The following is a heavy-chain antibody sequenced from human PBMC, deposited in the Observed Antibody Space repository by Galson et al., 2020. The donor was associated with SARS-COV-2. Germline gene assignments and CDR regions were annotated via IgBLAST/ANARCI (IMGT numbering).Heavy chain of an antibody. D-gene: IGHD3-3*01. J-gene: IGHJ5*02. V-gene: IGHV1-2*02. CDR2: VNPKSGGT. Sequence: ASVKVSCKTSGYTFTDYYIHWVRQAPGQGLEWMGWVNPKSGGTQYAQKFQGRVAMTRDASISTAYLEVSSLKSDDTAVYYCARVRTIFGVVIATDGWFDPWGPGTLVTVSS. CDR3: ARVRTIFGVVIATDGWFDP. CDR1: GYTFTDYY.